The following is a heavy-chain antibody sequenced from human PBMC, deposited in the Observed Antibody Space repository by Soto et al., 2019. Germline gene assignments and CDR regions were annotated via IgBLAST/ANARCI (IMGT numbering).Heavy chain of an antibody. J-gene: IGHJ5*02. CDR1: GASISGFY. V-gene: IGHV4-4*07. CDR3: VRDGTKTLRDWFDP. D-gene: IGHD1-1*01. CDR2: IYATGTT. Sequence: SETLSLTCTVSGASISGFYWSWIRKSAGKGLEWIGRIYATGTTDYNPSLKSRVMMSVDTSKKQFSLKLRPVTAADTAVYYCVRDGTKTLRDWFDPWGQGISVTVSS.